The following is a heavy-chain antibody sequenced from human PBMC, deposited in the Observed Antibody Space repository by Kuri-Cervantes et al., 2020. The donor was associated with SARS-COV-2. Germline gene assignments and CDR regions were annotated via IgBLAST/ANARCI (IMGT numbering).Heavy chain of an antibody. Sequence: SVKVSCKASGGSFSSDAISWVRQAPGQGLEWMGRIIPFVGIANYAQRFQGRVTITADKSTSTAYMELRSLRSDDTAVYYCARAVYSSGWYNFYYWGQGTLVTVSS. V-gene: IGHV1-69*04. J-gene: IGHJ4*02. CDR3: ARAVYSSGWYNFYY. CDR1: GGSFSSDA. D-gene: IGHD6-19*01. CDR2: IIPFVGIA.